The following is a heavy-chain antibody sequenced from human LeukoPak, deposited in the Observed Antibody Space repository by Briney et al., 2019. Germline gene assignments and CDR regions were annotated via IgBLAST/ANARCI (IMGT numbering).Heavy chain of an antibody. CDR3: ARETYSGDAFDI. V-gene: IGHV3-30*19. CDR1: GFTFSSYG. D-gene: IGHD1-26*01. CDR2: IWYDGSNK. J-gene: IGHJ3*02. Sequence: GGSLRLSCAASGFTFSSYGMHWVRQAPGKGLEWVAVIWYDGSNKYYADPVKGRFTISRDNSKNTLYLQMNSLRAEDTAVYYCARETYSGDAFDIWGQGTMVTVSS.